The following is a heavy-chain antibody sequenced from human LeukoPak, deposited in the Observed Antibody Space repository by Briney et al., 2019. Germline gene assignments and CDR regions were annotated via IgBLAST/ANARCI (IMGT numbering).Heavy chain of an antibody. V-gene: IGHV3-7*01. CDR1: GFTFSSYW. CDR3: ASDQYCSSTGCYWGYYYGMDV. D-gene: IGHD2-2*01. CDR2: IKQDGNEK. Sequence: GGSLRLSCAASGFTFSSYWMSWVRQAPGKGLEWVANIKQDGNEKYYVDSVKGRFTISRDNAKNSLYLQMNSLRAEDTAVYYCASDQYCSSTGCYWGYYYGMDVWGQGTTVTVSS. J-gene: IGHJ6*02.